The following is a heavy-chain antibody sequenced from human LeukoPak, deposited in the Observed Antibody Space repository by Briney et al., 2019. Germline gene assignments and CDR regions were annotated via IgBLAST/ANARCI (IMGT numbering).Heavy chain of an antibody. CDR3: AKSRLSGINDAFDI. V-gene: IGHV3-23*01. D-gene: IGHD3-3*01. CDR1: GLTFINFG. CDR2: ISGSGVIT. J-gene: IGHJ3*02. Sequence: GGTLRLSCAASGLTFINFGMTWVRQAPGKGLEWVSAISGSGVITFYADSVKGRFTISRDNSKNTLYLQMNSLRAEDTALYYCAKSRLSGINDAFDIWGQGTLVTVSS.